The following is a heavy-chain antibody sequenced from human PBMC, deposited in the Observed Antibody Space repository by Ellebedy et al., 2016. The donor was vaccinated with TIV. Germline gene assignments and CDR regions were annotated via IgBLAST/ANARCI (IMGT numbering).Heavy chain of an antibody. CDR3: ASIAVAGYFDY. CDR1: GGSISSYY. Sequence: SETLSLTCTVSGGSISSYYWSWIRQPPGKGLEWIGYIYYSGSTNYNPSLKSRGTISVDTSKNQFSLKLSSVTAADTAVYYCASIAVAGYFDYWGQGTLVTVSS. D-gene: IGHD6-19*01. CDR2: IYYSGST. J-gene: IGHJ4*02. V-gene: IGHV4-59*08.